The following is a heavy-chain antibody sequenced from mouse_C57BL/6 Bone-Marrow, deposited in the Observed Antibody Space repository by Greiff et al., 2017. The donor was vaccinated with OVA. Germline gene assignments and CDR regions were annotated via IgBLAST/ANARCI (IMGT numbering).Heavy chain of an antibody. CDR3: ARDDYPYFDY. V-gene: IGHV1-76*01. Sequence: QVQLQQSGAELVRPGASVKLSCKASGYTFTDYYINWVKQRPGQGLEWIARIYPGSGNTYYNEKFKGKATLTAEKSSSTAYMQLSSLTSEDSAVYFCARDDYPYFDYWGQGTTLTVSS. CDR1: GYTFTDYY. D-gene: IGHD2-4*01. J-gene: IGHJ2*01. CDR2: IYPGSGNT.